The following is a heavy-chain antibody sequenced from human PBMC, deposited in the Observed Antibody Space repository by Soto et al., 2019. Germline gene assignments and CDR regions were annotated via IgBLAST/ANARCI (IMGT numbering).Heavy chain of an antibody. CDR2: IDPSDSYT. V-gene: IGHV5-10-1*01. Sequence: PGEFLKISCKGAGYSCTSYWISWVRQMPGKGLEWMGRIDPSDSYTNYSPSFQGHVTISADKSISTAYLQWSSLKASDTAMYYCASRPHCSSTSCYDKYGMDVWGQGTTVTVSS. J-gene: IGHJ6*02. CDR1: GYSCTSYW. D-gene: IGHD2-2*01. CDR3: ASRPHCSSTSCYDKYGMDV.